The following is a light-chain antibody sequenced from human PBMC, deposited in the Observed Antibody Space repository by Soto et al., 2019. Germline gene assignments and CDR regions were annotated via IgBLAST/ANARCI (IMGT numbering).Light chain of an antibody. CDR3: QQYNNWLT. CDR1: QSVSSN. J-gene: IGKJ1*01. Sequence: EIVMTQSPATLSVSPGERATLSCRASQSVSSNLAWYQQKPGQAPRLLIYGASTRATGIPARSSGSGSGTEFTLTISSLQAEDFAVYYCQQYNNWLTFGQETKV. V-gene: IGKV3-15*01. CDR2: GAS.